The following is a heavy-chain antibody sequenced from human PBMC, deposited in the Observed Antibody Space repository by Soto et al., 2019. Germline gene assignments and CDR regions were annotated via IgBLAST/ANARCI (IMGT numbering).Heavy chain of an antibody. D-gene: IGHD2-2*03. J-gene: IGHJ6*04. CDR3: ARFTGTGPIGYYYGLDV. CDR1: GYSFTSFW. V-gene: IGHV5-51*01. CDR2: IYGGDSHT. Sequence: PGESLKISCKGSGYSFTSFWIGWVRQMPGKGLDWMGIIYGGDSHTKYSPSFQGQVTISADKSISTAYLQWSSLKSSDTAMYFCARFTGTGPIGYYYGLDVWGKGTAV.